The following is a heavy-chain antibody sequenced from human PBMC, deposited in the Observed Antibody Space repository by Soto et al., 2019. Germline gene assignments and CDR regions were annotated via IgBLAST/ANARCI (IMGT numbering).Heavy chain of an antibody. CDR3: ARHPPTSSWPTALDY. D-gene: IGHD6-13*01. J-gene: IGHJ4*02. CDR1: WFPLRKNC. CDR2: IYSGGST. Sequence: GGSLGPSRACPWFPLRKNCMILVRHAPGKGLEWVSVIYSGGSTYYADSVKGRFTISRHNSKNTLYLQMNSLRAEDTAVYYCARHPPTSSWPTALDYWGQGALVTVSS. V-gene: IGHV3-53*04.